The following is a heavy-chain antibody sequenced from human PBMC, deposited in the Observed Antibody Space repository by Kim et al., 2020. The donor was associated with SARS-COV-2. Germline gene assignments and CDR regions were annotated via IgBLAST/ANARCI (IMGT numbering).Heavy chain of an antibody. CDR3: ARVGRGRYYGSGSYDQIYYYYGMDV. Sequence: SVKVSCKASGGTFSSYAISWVRQAPGQGLEWMGGIIPIFGTANYAQKFQGRVTITADESTSTAYMELSSLRSEDTAVYYCARVGRGRYYGSGSYDQIYYYYGMDVWGQGTTVTVSS. D-gene: IGHD3-10*01. CDR1: GGTFSSYA. CDR2: IIPIFGTA. J-gene: IGHJ6*02. V-gene: IGHV1-69*13.